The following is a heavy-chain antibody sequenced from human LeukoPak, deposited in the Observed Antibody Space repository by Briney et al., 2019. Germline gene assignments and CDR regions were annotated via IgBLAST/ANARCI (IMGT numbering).Heavy chain of an antibody. CDR3: ARGGETASTKWSMIDY. Sequence: SGTSLRLSCPASGFTFNTHTMHWVRQAPGKGLEWVAVISDDGNTKFYADSVKGRFTISRDNSRNALYLQLSSLRAEDTAVFFCARGGETASTKWSMIDYWGQGTLVTV. CDR2: ISDDGNTK. CDR1: GFTFNTHT. J-gene: IGHJ4*02. V-gene: IGHV3-30-3*01. D-gene: IGHD3-16*01.